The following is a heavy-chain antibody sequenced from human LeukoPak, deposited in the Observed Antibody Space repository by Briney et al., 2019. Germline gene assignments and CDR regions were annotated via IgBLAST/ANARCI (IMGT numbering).Heavy chain of an antibody. CDR2: ISYDGSNK. CDR1: GFTFSSYV. D-gene: IGHD1-26*01. J-gene: IGHJ4*02. V-gene: IGHV3-30-3*01. CDR3: ASLLLRGSYSDY. Sequence: QPGGSLRLSCAASGFTFSSYVMHWVRQAPGKGLEWVAVISYDGSNKYYADSVKGRFTISRDNSKNTLYLQMDSLRAEDTAVYYCASLLLRGSYSDYWGQGTLVTVSS.